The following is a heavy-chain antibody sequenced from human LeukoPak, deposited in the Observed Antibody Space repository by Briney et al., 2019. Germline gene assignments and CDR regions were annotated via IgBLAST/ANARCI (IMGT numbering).Heavy chain of an antibody. CDR3: AKGPYSGYDWDY. Sequence: PGRSLRLSGAASGFTFSSYGMHWVRQAPGKGLEWVAVISYDGSNKYYADSVKGRFTISRDNSKNTLYLQMNSLRAEDTAVYYRAKGPYSGYDWDYWGQGTLVTVSS. V-gene: IGHV3-30*18. D-gene: IGHD5-12*01. CDR2: ISYDGSNK. CDR1: GFTFSSYG. J-gene: IGHJ4*02.